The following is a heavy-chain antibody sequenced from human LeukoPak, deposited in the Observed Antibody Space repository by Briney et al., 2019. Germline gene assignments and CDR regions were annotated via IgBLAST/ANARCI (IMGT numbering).Heavy chain of an antibody. D-gene: IGHD2-2*01. CDR1: GGSISSYY. V-gene: IGHV4-59*01. CDR2: IYYSGST. J-gene: IGHJ4*02. CDR3: ARVKPDILVPDY. Sequence: SETLSLTCTVSGGSISSYYWSWIRQPPEKGLEWIGYIYYSGSTNYNPSLKSRVTISVDTSKNQFSLKLSSVTAADTAVYYCARVKPDILVPDYWGQGTLVTVSS.